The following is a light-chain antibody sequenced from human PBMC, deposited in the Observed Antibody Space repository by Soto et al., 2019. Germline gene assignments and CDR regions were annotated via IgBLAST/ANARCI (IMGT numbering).Light chain of an antibody. Sequence: QSVLTQPPSVSAAPGQKVTISCSGSSSNIGNNYVSWYQQLPGTAPKLLIYDNSKRPSGIPDRFSGSKSGTSATLGITGLQTGDEADYYCGTWDSSLSVKVFGGGTQLTVL. V-gene: IGLV1-51*01. CDR3: GTWDSSLSVKV. J-gene: IGLJ2*01. CDR2: DNS. CDR1: SSNIGNNY.